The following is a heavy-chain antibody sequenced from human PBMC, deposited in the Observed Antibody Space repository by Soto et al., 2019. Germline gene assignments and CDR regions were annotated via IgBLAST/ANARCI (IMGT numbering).Heavy chain of an antibody. CDR3: ARDREVLDAFAI. D-gene: IGHD1-26*01. Sequence: EVQLVESGGGLDQPGGSLRLSCAASGFTFSSYWMHWVRQAPGKGLVWVSRINSDGSSTSYADSVKGRFTISRDNAKNTLYLPMHSLRAEDTAVYYCARDREVLDAFAIWGQGTMVTVSS. CDR2: INSDGSST. CDR1: GFTFSSYW. J-gene: IGHJ3*02. V-gene: IGHV3-74*01.